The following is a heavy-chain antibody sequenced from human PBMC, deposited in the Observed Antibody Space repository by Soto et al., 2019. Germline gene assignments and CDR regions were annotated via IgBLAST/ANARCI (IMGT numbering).Heavy chain of an antibody. CDR3: ARGPAQFDP. CDR1: GGSFSSLV. CDR2: INPMLGVA. V-gene: IGHV1-69*10. J-gene: IGHJ5*02. D-gene: IGHD2-2*01. Sequence: SVKVSCKASGGSFSSLVISWLRQAPGQGPEWMGGINPMLGVANFAQKFQDRVTIAADESTTTAYMELSSLRSEDTAVYYCARGPAQFDPWGQGTLVTVSS.